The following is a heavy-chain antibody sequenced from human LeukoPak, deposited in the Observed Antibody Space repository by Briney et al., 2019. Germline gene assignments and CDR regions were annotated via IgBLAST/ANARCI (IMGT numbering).Heavy chain of an antibody. CDR2: IYYSGST. Sequence: SQTLSLTCTVSGGSISSGDYNWSWIRQPPGKGLEWIGYIYYSGSTYYNPSLKSRVTISVDTSKNQFSLKLSSVTAADTAVYYCARDQAGTSAFDIWGQGTMVTVSS. CDR3: ARDQAGTSAFDI. CDR1: GGSISSGDYN. J-gene: IGHJ3*02. D-gene: IGHD6-13*01. V-gene: IGHV4-30-4*08.